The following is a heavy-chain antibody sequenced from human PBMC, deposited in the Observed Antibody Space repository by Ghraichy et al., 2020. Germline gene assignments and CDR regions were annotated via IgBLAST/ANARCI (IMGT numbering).Heavy chain of an antibody. J-gene: IGHJ6*02. CDR1: GFTFSSYS. Sequence: GGSLRLSCAASGFTFSSYSMNWVRQAPGKGLEWVSSISSSSSYIYYADSVKGRFTISRDNAKNSLYLQMNSLRAEDTAVYYCARGQQWGTMIVVVITGYYYGMDVWGQGTTVTVSS. D-gene: IGHD3-22*01. V-gene: IGHV3-21*01. CDR3: ARGQQWGTMIVVVITGYYYGMDV. CDR2: ISSSSSYI.